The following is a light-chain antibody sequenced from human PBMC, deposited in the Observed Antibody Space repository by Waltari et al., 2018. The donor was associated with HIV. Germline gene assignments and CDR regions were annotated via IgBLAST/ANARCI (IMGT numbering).Light chain of an antibody. V-gene: IGLV10-54*01. CDR2: RNN. J-gene: IGLJ3*02. CDR1: SNNIGYPA. CDR3: SAWDSGLNGWV. Sequence: QAGLTQSPSMSTGLGQTATLTCSGDSNNIGYPAVAWVQHRQGHPPTLLSNRNNNRPSGIPGRFSAFRSGDTGFLTISGLQSEDEGDFFCSAWDSGLNGWVFGGGTQLTLL.